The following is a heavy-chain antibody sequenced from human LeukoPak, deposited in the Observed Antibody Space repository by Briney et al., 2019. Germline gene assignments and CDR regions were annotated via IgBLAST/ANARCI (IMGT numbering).Heavy chain of an antibody. CDR1: GGSISSSSYY. CDR3: ARVGGLSIAVAGTDY. V-gene: IGHV4-39*07. D-gene: IGHD6-19*01. J-gene: IGHJ4*02. CDR2: IYYSGST. Sequence: PSETLSLTCTVPGGSISSSSYYWGWIRQPPGKGLEWIGSIYYSGSTYYNPSLKSRVTISVDTSKNQFSLKLSSVTAADTAVYYCARVGGLSIAVAGTDYWGQGTLVTVSS.